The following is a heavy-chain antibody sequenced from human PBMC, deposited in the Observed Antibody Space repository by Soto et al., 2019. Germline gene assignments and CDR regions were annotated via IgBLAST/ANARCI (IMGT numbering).Heavy chain of an antibody. Sequence: EVQLLESGGGLVQPGGSLRLSCAASGFTFSSYAMSWVRQAPGKGLEWVSAISGSGGSTYYADSVKGRFTISRDNSKNRLYLQMNSLRAEDTAVYYCAKSVGWVVAATLISFWGQGTLVTVSS. D-gene: IGHD2-15*01. CDR1: GFTFSSYA. V-gene: IGHV3-23*01. CDR2: ISGSGGST. J-gene: IGHJ4*02. CDR3: AKSVGWVVAATLISF.